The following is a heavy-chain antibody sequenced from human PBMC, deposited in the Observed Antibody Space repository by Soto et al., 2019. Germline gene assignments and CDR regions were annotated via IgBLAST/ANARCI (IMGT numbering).Heavy chain of an antibody. CDR2: ISYDGRFT. J-gene: IGHJ5*02. CDR3: ATSPTNTNYIGH. V-gene: IGHV3-30*04. Sequence: GGSLRLSCAASGFTFSSNAMHWVRQAPGKGPEWVAVISYDGRFTYYRQSLKGRFTISRDNSKNTLYLQMDSLTSEDTAVYYCATSPTNTNYIGHWGQGTMVTVSS. CDR1: GFTFSSNA. D-gene: IGHD4-4*01.